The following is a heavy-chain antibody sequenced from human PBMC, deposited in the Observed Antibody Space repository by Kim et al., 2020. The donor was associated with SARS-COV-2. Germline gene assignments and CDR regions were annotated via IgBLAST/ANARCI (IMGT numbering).Heavy chain of an antibody. CDR1: GYTLSELS. J-gene: IGHJ5*02. Sequence: ASVKVSCKVPGYTLSELSMHWVRKARGKGFEGMGGFDLEVGKTNYALESRGRVTITEGTATDTGNMELSSLSFAETAVFYCATYAAGGGWFDLWGQGRLV. CDR3: ATYAAGGGWFDL. CDR2: FDLEVGKT. V-gene: IGHV1-24*01. D-gene: IGHD3-10*01.